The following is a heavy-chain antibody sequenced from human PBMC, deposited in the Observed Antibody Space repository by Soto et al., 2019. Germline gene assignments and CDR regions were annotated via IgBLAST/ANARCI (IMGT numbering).Heavy chain of an antibody. Sequence: EVELLESGGGLVQPGGSLRLSCVASGFTFKNYAMRWIRQAPGKGLEWVSGISSSGGVTYYADSVKGRFTISRDNSKNTLNLQRNSLRAEDTAIYYCAKNRQFRSYYESAGHYDNWGQGTLVTVSS. J-gene: IGHJ4*02. CDR3: AKNRQFRSYYESAGHYDN. CDR1: GFTFKNYA. D-gene: IGHD3-10*01. CDR2: ISSSGGVT. V-gene: IGHV3-23*01.